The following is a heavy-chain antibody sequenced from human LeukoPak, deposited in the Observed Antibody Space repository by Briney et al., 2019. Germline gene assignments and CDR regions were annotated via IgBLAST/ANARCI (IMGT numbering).Heavy chain of an antibody. Sequence: ASVKVSCKASGYNFPSYGINWVRQAPGQGLEWMGWINPNSGGTNYAQKFQGRVTMTRDTSISTAYVDLIRLRSDDTAVYYCASGSGIAAAGPLYYFDYWGQGTLVTVSS. V-gene: IGHV1-2*02. D-gene: IGHD6-13*01. CDR3: ASGSGIAAAGPLYYFDY. CDR1: GYNFPSYG. CDR2: INPNSGGT. J-gene: IGHJ4*02.